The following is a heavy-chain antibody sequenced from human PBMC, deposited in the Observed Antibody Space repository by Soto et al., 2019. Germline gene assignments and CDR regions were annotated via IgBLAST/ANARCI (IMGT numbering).Heavy chain of an antibody. D-gene: IGHD2-2*01. CDR3: ATQLLKYCSSTSCYSRDY. CDR1: GFTFSSHW. J-gene: IGHJ4*02. CDR2: INSDGSGT. V-gene: IGHV3-74*01. Sequence: PGGSLRLSCAASGFTFSSHWMHWVRQAPGKGLVWVSRINSDGSGTSYADSVKGRFTISRDNAKNSLYLQMNSLRAEDTAVYYCATQLLKYCSSTSCYSRDYWGQGTLVTVS.